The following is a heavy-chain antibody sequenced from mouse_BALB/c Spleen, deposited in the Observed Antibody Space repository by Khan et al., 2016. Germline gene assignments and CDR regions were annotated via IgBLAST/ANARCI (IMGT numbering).Heavy chain of an antibody. V-gene: IGHV3-2*02. Sequence: EVQLQESGPGLVKPSQSLSLTCTVTGYSFTSDYAWYWLRPFPGNFLVWMGFIRYSGSTTYYPSLYTRISITRSTSKNQFFLQLSYATTEVTATSYCTRSPRGSRDLEDWGAGSTVTVS. CDR3: TRSPRGSRDLED. D-gene: IGHD1-1*01. J-gene: IGHJ1*01. CDR2: IRYSGST. CDR1: GYSFTSDYA.